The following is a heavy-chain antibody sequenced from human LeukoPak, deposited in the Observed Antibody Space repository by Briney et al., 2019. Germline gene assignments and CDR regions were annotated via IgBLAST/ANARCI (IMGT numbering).Heavy chain of an antibody. Sequence: ASVKVSCRASGYTFTSYAMNWVRQAPGQGLEWMGWINTNTGNPTYAQGFTGRFVFSLDTSVSTAYLQISSLKAEDTAVYYCARCPIAAAGIGADYWGQGTLVTVSS. CDR1: GYTFTSYA. V-gene: IGHV7-4-1*02. J-gene: IGHJ4*02. D-gene: IGHD6-13*01. CDR2: INTNTGNP. CDR3: ARCPIAAAGIGADY.